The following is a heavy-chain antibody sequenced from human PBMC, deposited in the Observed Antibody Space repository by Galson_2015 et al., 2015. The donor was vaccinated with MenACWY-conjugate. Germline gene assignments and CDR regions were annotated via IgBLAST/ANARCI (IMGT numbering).Heavy chain of an antibody. D-gene: IGHD2-15*01. J-gene: IGHJ5*02. CDR2: ISYSGST. CDR1: GDSISNSNYY. V-gene: IGHV4-39*07. Sequence: SETLSLTCTVSGDSISNSNYYWGWIRQPPEKGLEWIGTISYSGSTYYNPSLKSRVTISIDTSKNQFSLKLSSVTAADTAVYYCARVRFYCSGGTCYHNWFDPWGQGTLVTVSS. CDR3: ARVRFYCSGGTCYHNWFDP.